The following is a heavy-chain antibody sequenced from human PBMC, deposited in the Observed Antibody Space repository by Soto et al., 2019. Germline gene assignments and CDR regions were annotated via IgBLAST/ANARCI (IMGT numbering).Heavy chain of an antibody. J-gene: IGHJ4*02. D-gene: IGHD3-3*01. CDR3: ARDLYDFWSGSHRPLDY. Sequence: SVKVSCKASGGTFSSYAISWVRQAPGQGLEWMGGIIPIFGTANYAQKLQGRVTITADESTSTAYMELSSLRSEDTAVYYCARDLYDFWSGSHRPLDYWGQGTLVTVSS. CDR1: GGTFSSYA. V-gene: IGHV1-69*13. CDR2: IIPIFGTA.